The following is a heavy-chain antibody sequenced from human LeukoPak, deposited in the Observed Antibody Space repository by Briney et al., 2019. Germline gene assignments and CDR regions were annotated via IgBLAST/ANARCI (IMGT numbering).Heavy chain of an antibody. CDR2: ISGSGGST. CDR1: GFTFSSYA. CDR3: ARGRDYGYYVSGSLVRAFDI. V-gene: IGHV3-23*01. J-gene: IGHJ3*02. D-gene: IGHD3-10*01. Sequence: PGGSLRLSCAASGFTFSSYAMSWVRQAPGKGLEWVSAISGSGGSTYYADSVKGRFTISRYNSKNTLYLQMNSLRVEDTAVYYCARGRDYGYYVSGSLVRAFDIWGQGTMVTVSS.